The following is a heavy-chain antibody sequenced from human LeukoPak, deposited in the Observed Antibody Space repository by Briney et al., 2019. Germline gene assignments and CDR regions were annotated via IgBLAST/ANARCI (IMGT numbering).Heavy chain of an antibody. V-gene: IGHV3-21*01. CDR3: ARDRGSSSGDTFDI. CDR1: GFTFSSYS. D-gene: IGHD6-25*01. CDR2: ISSSSSYI. J-gene: IGHJ3*02. Sequence: GGSLRLSCAASGFTFSSYSMNWVRQAPGKGLEWVSSISSSSSYIYYADSVKGRFTISRDNAKNSLYLQMNSLRAEDTAVYYCARDRGSSSGDTFDIWGQGTMVTVSS.